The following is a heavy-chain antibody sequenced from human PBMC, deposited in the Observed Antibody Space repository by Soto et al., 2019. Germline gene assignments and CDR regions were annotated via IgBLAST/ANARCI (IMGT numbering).Heavy chain of an antibody. CDR1: GFTFSSYA. CDR3: AKGSEEKAH. V-gene: IGHV3-30*18. CDR2: ISYDGSNK. J-gene: IGHJ4*02. Sequence: GGSLRLSCAASGFTFSSYAMHWVRQAPGKGLEWVAVISYDGSNKYYEDSVKGRFTISRDNSKNTLYLQMNSLRAEDTAVYYCAKGSEEKAHWGQGTLVTVSS.